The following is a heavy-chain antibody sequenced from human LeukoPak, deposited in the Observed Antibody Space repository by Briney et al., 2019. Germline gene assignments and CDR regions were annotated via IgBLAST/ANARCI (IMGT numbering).Heavy chain of an antibody. CDR1: GGSFSGYY. Sequence: LSLTCAVYGGSFSGYYWNWIRQAPGKGLEWVSYISSSGSTIYYADSVKGRFTISRDNAKNSLYLQMNSLRAEDTAVYYCARDRSQYYDILTGINWFDPWGQGTLVTVSS. J-gene: IGHJ5*02. CDR2: ISSSGSTI. CDR3: ARDRSQYYDILTGINWFDP. D-gene: IGHD3-9*01. V-gene: IGHV3-11*04.